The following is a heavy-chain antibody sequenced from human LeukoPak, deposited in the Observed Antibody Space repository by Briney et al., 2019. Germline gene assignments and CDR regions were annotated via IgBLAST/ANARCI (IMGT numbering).Heavy chain of an antibody. V-gene: IGHV4-39*07. J-gene: IGHJ6*03. CDR3: ARDVVVATTKNYYYFYMDV. CDR2: IYYSGST. D-gene: IGHD5-12*01. CDR1: GGSISSSSYY. Sequence: PSETLSLTCTVSGGSISSSSYYWGWIRQPPGKGLEWIGSIYYSGSTYYNPSLKSRVTISVDTSKNQFSLKLSSVTAADTAVYYCARDVVVATTKNYYYFYMDVWGKGTTVTISS.